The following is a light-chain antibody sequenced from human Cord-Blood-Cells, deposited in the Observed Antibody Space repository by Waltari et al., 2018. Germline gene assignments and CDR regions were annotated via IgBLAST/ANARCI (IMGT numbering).Light chain of an antibody. Sequence: DIELTQSPSSLSASVGARITITCPASQGISSYLTWYQQKPGKAPKLLGYAASTLQSWVPSRFSGSGSGTEFTLTISSLQPEDFATYYCQQLNSYPYSFGQGTKLEIK. CDR3: QQLNSYPYS. CDR1: QGISSY. V-gene: IGKV1-9*01. J-gene: IGKJ2*03. CDR2: AAS.